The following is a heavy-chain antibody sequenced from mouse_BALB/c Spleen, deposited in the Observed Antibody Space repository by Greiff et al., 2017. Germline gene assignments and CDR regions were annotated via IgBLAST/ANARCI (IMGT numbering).Heavy chain of an antibody. D-gene: IGHD1-1*01. CDR1: GYTFTDYN. Sequence: EVQLHQSGPELVKPGASVKIPCKASGYTFTDYNMDWVKQSHGKSLEWIGDINPNNGGTIYNQKFKGKATLTVDKSSSTAYMELRSLTSEDTAVYYCARTPYYYGSSHWYFDVWGAGTTVTVSS. CDR3: ARTPYYYGSSHWYFDV. V-gene: IGHV1-18*01. CDR2: INPNNGGT. J-gene: IGHJ1*01.